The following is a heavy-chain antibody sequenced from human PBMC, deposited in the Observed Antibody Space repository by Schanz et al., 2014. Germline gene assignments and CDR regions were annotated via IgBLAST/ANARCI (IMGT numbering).Heavy chain of an antibody. V-gene: IGHV3-7*05. CDR2: IKQDGSEK. Sequence: EVQLVESGGGLVQPGGSLRLSCGGSGFTFSKYWMSWVRQAPGKGLEWVANIKQDGSEKYYVDAVKGRFTISRDNAKNSMYLHMKSLRAEDTAMYYCVREGSTTPVAGLRSFDWLGRFDYWGQGALVTVSS. CDR1: GFTFSKYW. D-gene: IGHD3-9*01. CDR3: VREGSTTPVAGLRSFDWLGRFDY. J-gene: IGHJ4*02.